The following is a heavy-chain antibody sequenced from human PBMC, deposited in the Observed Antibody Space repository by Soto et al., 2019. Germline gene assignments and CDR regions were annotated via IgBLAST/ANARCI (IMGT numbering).Heavy chain of an antibody. Sequence: PSGTLSLTCAVYGGSFSGYYWSWIRQPPGKGLEWIGAINHSGSTNYNPSLKSRVTIPVDTSKNQFSLKLSSVTAADTAVYYCERGWSRGWYGEFDYWGQGTLVTVSS. CDR1: GGSFSGYY. V-gene: IGHV4-34*01. CDR3: ERGWSRGWYGEFDY. D-gene: IGHD6-19*01. CDR2: INHSGST. J-gene: IGHJ4*02.